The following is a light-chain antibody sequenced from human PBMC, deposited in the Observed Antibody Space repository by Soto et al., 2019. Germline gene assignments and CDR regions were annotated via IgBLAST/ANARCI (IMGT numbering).Light chain of an antibody. V-gene: IGKV3-20*01. CDR1: QSVSNTH. J-gene: IGKJ1*01. Sequence: EIVLTQSPGSLSLSPEESATLSCRASQSVSNTHVAWYQQRPGQAPRLLIYDASRRDIGVPDRFSGSGFGTDFTLTISGLEPADFAVYFCHQYGTSPQTFGQGTKVEIK. CDR2: DAS. CDR3: HQYGTSPQT.